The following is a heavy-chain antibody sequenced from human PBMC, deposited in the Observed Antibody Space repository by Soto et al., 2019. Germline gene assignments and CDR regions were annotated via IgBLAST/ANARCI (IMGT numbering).Heavy chain of an antibody. Sequence: GASVKVSCKASGYTFIGYYMHWVRQAPGQGLEWMGWINPNIGGTNYAQKFQGRVTMTRDTSISTVYMELSRLRSDDTAVYYCARDSHYDILTGHSRNAFDIRGQGTVVTV. V-gene: IGHV1-2*02. CDR2: INPNIGGT. CDR1: GYTFIGYY. CDR3: ARDSHYDILTGHSRNAFDI. D-gene: IGHD3-9*01. J-gene: IGHJ3*02.